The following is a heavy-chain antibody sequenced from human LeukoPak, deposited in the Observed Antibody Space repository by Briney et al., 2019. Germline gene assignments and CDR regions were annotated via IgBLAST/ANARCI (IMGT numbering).Heavy chain of an antibody. CDR1: GYNFIAYY. CDR3: ARDYRRIHSYGYDAFDI. CDR2: ISPNSGDT. J-gene: IGHJ3*02. V-gene: IGHV1-2*06. Sequence: ASVKVSCKASGYNFIAYYIHWVRQAPGQGLEWMGRISPNSGDTSYAQNFQGRVTMTRDTSISTAYMELSRLRSDDTAVYFCARDYRRIHSYGYDAFDIWGQGTMVTVSS. D-gene: IGHD5-18*01.